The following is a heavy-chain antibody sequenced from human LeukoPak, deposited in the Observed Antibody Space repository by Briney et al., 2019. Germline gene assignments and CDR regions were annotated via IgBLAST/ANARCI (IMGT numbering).Heavy chain of an antibody. D-gene: IGHD1-26*01. CDR2: IYYSGST. V-gene: IGHV4-59*01. Sequence: SETLSLTCTVSGGSISSYYWSWIQQPPGKGLEWIGYIYYSGSTNYNPSLKSRVTISVDTSKNQFSLKLSSVTAADTAVYYCARGYSGSYFLAPLNFDYWGQGTLVTVSS. CDR3: ARGYSGSYFLAPLNFDY. CDR1: GGSISSYY. J-gene: IGHJ4*02.